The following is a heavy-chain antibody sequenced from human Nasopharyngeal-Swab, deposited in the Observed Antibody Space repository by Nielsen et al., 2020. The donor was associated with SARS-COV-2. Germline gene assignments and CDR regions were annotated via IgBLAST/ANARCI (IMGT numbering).Heavy chain of an antibody. V-gene: IGHV4-34*01. Sequence: SQTLSLTGAVYGGSFSGYYWSWIRQPPGKGLEWIGEINHSGSTNYNPSLKSRVTISVDTSKNQFSLKLSSVTAADTAVYYCARGRAPLDYWGQGTLVTVSS. CDR1: GGSFSGYY. CDR3: ARGRAPLDY. CDR2: INHSGST. J-gene: IGHJ4*02.